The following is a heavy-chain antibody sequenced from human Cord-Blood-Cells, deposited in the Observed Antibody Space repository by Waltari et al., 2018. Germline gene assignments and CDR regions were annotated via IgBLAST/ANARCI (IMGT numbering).Heavy chain of an antibody. D-gene: IGHD5-12*01. CDR2: IYYSGST. CDR1: GGSISSSSYY. V-gene: IGHV4-39*01. J-gene: IGHJ4*02. CDR3: ARQRRFASGPTVATIDY. Sequence: QLQLQESGPGLVKPSETLSLTCTVHGGSISSSSYYWGWIRQPPGKGLEWIGSIYYSGSTYYNPSLKSRVTISVDTSKNQFSLKLSSVTAADTAVYYCARQRRFASGPTVATIDYWGQGTLVTVSS.